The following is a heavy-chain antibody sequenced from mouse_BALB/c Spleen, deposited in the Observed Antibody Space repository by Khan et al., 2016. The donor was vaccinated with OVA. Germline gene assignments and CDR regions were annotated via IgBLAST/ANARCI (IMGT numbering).Heavy chain of an antibody. V-gene: IGHV3-2*02. CDR1: GYSITSNYA. J-gene: IGHJ4*01. D-gene: IGHD1-1*01. Sequence: EVQLQESGPGLVKPSQSLSLTCTVTGYSITSNYAWNWIRQFPGNKLEWMGYISYSGSTNYNPSLKSRISITRDTSTNPFFLQLNSVDTEDTATYYCARGEYYGYAMDYWGQGTSITVSS. CDR2: ISYSGST. CDR3: ARGEYYGYAMDY.